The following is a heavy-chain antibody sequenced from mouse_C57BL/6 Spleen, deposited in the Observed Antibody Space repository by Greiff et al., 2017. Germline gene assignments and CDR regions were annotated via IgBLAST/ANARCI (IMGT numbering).Heavy chain of an antibody. CDR1: GFSFNTYA. CDR2: IRSKSNNYAT. J-gene: IGHJ4*01. Sequence: EVQLVESGGGLVQPKGSLKLSCAASGFSFNTYAMNWVRQAPGKGLEWVARIRSKSNNYATYYADSVKDRFTISRDDSESMLYLQMNNLKTEDTAMYYCVRHPSNWEMGDYAMDYWGQGTSVTVSS. V-gene: IGHV10-1*01. CDR3: VRHPSNWEMGDYAMDY. D-gene: IGHD4-1*01.